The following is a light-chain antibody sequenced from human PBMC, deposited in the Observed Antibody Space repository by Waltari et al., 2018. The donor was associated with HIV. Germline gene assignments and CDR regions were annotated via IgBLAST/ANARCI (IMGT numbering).Light chain of an antibody. CDR2: WAS. CDR1: QRVLYTSNNKNY. J-gene: IGKJ4*01. CDR3: QQYYTTLRT. Sequence: DIVMTQSPDSLAVSLGERATINCKSSQRVLYTSNNKNYLAWYQQKPRQPPKLLIYWASTRESGVPDRFSGSGSGTDFTLTISSLQAEDVAVYYCQQYYTTLRTFGGGTKVEIK. V-gene: IGKV4-1*01.